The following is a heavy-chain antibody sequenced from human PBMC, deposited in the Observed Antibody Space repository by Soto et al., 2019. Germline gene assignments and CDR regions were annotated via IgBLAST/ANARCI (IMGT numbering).Heavy chain of an antibody. V-gene: IGHV4-30-4*01. D-gene: IGHD4-17*01. Sequence: QVQLQESGPGLVKPSQTLSLTCTVSGGSISSGDYYWSWIRQPPGKGLEWIGYIYYSGSTYYNPSLKSRVTISVDTSKNQFSLKLSSVTAADTAVYYCARDSPETTVTPQFDPWGQGTLVTVSS. CDR2: IYYSGST. CDR3: ARDSPETTVTPQFDP. J-gene: IGHJ5*02. CDR1: GGSISSGDYY.